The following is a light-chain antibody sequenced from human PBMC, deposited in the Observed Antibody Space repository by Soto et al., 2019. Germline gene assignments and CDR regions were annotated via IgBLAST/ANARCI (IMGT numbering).Light chain of an antibody. CDR3: HQYHNWPPT. CDR2: GAS. Sequence: ETVMTQSPVTLSVSPGERATLSCRASQSVSSNLAWYQQKPGQAPRLLIYGASTRATGIPARFSVSGSGTEFTLTISSLQPEDFAIYYCHQYHNWPPTFGQGTKVDIK. CDR1: QSVSSN. J-gene: IGKJ1*01. V-gene: IGKV3-15*01.